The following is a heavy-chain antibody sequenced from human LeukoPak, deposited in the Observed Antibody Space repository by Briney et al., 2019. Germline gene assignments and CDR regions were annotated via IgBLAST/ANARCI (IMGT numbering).Heavy chain of an antibody. V-gene: IGHV1-69*04. CDR1: GDTFTRHA. CDR3: ARATRNTASPGTVVHAFDI. J-gene: IGHJ3*02. Sequence: GASVKVSCTASGDTFTRHAIKWVRQAPGQGLEWVGKIPPMLGIGNDAQIFQGRVTLTADKSTNIAYMELSSLTSEDTAVYYCARATRNTASPGTVVHAFDIWGQGTMVIVSS. D-gene: IGHD1-1*01. CDR2: IPPMLGIG.